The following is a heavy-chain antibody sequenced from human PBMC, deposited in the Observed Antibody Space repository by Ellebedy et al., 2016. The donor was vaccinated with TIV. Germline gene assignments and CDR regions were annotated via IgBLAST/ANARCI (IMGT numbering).Heavy chain of an antibody. V-gene: IGHV1-46*01. CDR3: GRGSYGGKVDH. J-gene: IGHJ4*02. Sequence: ASVKVSXXASGYTFTNYYIHWVRQAPGQGLEWVGIINPSGGSTNYTQKFQGRLTMTADTSTSTAYMEVRSLRSDDTAVYYCGRGSYGGKVDHWGQGTLVTVSS. CDR1: GYTFTNYY. CDR2: INPSGGST. D-gene: IGHD4-23*01.